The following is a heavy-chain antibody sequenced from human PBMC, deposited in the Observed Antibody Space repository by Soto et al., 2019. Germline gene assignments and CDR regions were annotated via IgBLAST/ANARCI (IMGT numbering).Heavy chain of an antibody. D-gene: IGHD4-17*01. J-gene: IGHJ6*03. CDR1: EGSSSIDY. Sequence: VAEGSSSIDYSRWLWLSHGKGLEWIGYIYYSGSTNYNPSRKSRVTISVDTSKNQFSLKLSSVTAADTAVYYCARHTEYGDYGAGYYMDVWGKGTTVTVSS. CDR2: IYYSGST. CDR3: ARHTEYGDYGAGYYMDV. V-gene: IGHV4-59*08.